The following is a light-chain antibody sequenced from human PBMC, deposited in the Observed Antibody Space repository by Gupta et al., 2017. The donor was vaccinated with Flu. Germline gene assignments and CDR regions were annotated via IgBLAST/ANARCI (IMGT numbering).Light chain of an antibody. CDR2: DAS. V-gene: IGKV3-20*01. Sequence: ERATLSCRASQSVSSRYLDWYQQKRGQAPRLLIYDASSRATGIPDRFSGSGSGTDFTLTISRLEPEDFAVYYCQQYGSSPFTFGPGTKVDIK. J-gene: IGKJ3*01. CDR1: QSVSSRY. CDR3: QQYGSSPFT.